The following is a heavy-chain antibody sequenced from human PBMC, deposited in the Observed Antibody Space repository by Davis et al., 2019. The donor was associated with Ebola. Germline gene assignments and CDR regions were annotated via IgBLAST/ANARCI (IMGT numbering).Heavy chain of an antibody. J-gene: IGHJ4*02. V-gene: IGHV4-59*01. CDR2: IYYSGST. CDR1: GGSISSYY. Sequence: MPSETLSLTCTVSGGSISSYYWSWIRQPPGKGLEWIGYIYYSGSTNYNPSLKSRVTISVDTSKNQFSLKLSSATAADTAVYYCARVSLLWFGELLYSAGPFDYWGQGTLVTVSS. D-gene: IGHD3-10*01. CDR3: ARVSLLWFGELLYSAGPFDY.